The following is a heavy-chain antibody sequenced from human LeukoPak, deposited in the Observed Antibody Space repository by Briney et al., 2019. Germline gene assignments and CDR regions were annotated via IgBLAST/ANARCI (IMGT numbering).Heavy chain of an antibody. V-gene: IGHV1-2*02. CDR2: INPNSGGT. CDR3: ARYFYDRSGSSSDAYDI. CDR1: GYTFTGYY. D-gene: IGHD3-22*01. Sequence: ASVKVSCKTSGYTFTGYYMHWVRQAPGQGLEWMGWINPNSGGTNYAQRFQGRVTMTRDTSISTAYMELSRLRSDDSAVYYCARYFYDRSGSSSDAYDIWGQGTMVTVSS. J-gene: IGHJ3*02.